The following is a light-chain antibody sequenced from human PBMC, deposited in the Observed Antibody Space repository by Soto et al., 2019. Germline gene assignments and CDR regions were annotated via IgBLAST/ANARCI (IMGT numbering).Light chain of an antibody. J-gene: IGKJ1*01. Sequence: DIQMTQSPSSLSASVGDRVTITCRASQSISSYLNWYQQKPGKVPKLLIYAASSLQSGVPSRFGGSESGTDFTLTISSLQPEDFATYYCLQYNGYYRKFGQGTTVDI. CDR2: AAS. CDR1: QSISSY. V-gene: IGKV1-39*01. CDR3: LQYNGYYRK.